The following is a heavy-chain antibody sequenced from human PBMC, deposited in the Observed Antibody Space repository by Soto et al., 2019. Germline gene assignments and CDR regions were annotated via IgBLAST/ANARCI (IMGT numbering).Heavy chain of an antibody. CDR3: ARDFDWYDSSGHLDV. D-gene: IGHD3-22*01. V-gene: IGHV3-30*03. J-gene: IGHJ6*02. CDR1: GFTFSGHA. Sequence: GGSLRLSCAVSGFTFSGHAMHWVRQAPGKGLEWVAIVSSDGSRRFYGESVEGRFSISRDNSKNTLYLQMNSLRAEDTAVYYCARDFDWYDSSGHLDVWGQGTTVTVSS. CDR2: VSSDGSRR.